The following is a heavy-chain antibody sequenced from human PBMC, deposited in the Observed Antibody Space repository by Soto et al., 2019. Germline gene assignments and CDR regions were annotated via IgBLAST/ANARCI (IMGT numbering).Heavy chain of an antibody. Sequence: QVQLVESGGGVVQPGRSLRLSCAASGFTFSSYAMHWVRQAPGKGLEWVAVISYDGSNKYYADSVKGRFTISRDNSKNTLYLQMNSLRAEDTAVYYCARDVHDSGSYYRQPDYWGQGTLVTVSS. CDR2: ISYDGSNK. CDR3: ARDVHDSGSYYRQPDY. CDR1: GFTFSSYA. J-gene: IGHJ4*02. V-gene: IGHV3-30-3*01. D-gene: IGHD1-26*01.